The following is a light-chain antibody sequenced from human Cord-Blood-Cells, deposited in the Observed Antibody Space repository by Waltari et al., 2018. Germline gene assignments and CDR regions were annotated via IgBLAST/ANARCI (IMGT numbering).Light chain of an antibody. CDR3: QVWDSSSDHPV. CDR1: NIGSKS. J-gene: IGLJ3*02. Sequence: SYVLTQPPSVSVAPGKTARITCGGNNIGSKSVHWYQQKPGQAPVLVIYYDSDRPSGIPERFSGSNSGNTATLTSSRVEAGDEAYYYCQVWDSSSDHPVFGGGTKLTVL. CDR2: YDS. V-gene: IGLV3-21*04.